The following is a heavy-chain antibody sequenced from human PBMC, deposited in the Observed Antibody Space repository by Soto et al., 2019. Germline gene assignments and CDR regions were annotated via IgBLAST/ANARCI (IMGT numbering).Heavy chain of an antibody. CDR2: IYYSGST. V-gene: IGHV4-39*01. Sequence: SETRSLTCTVSGGSVGSSSYYWVWIRQPPGNWLEWIGSIYYSGSTYYNLSLKSRVTISVDTSKNQFSLKLSSVTAADTAVYYCARHAHWHIVVVTATRYWFDPWGQGTLVTVSS. D-gene: IGHD2-21*02. J-gene: IGHJ5*02. CDR1: GGSVGSSSYY. CDR3: ARHAHWHIVVVTATRYWFDP.